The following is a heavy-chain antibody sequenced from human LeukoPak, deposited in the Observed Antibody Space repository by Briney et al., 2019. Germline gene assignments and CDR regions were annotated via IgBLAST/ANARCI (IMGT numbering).Heavy chain of an antibody. Sequence: ASVKVSCKASGYTFTSYYMHWVRQAPAQGLEWMGIINPSGGSTSYAQKFQGRVTMTRDMSTSTVYMELSSLRSEDTAVYYCARAATPPYDAFDIWGQGTLVTVSS. CDR1: GYTFTSYY. D-gene: IGHD2-2*01. J-gene: IGHJ3*02. CDR3: ARAATPPYDAFDI. V-gene: IGHV1-46*01. CDR2: INPSGGST.